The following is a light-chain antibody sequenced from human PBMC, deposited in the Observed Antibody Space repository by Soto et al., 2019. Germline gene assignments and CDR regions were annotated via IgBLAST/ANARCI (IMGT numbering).Light chain of an antibody. CDR1: QSVSSN. V-gene: IGKV3-15*01. CDR3: QHYNNWPPIT. Sequence: EIVMTQSPATLSVSPGERATLSCRASQSVSSNLAWYQQKPGQAPRLLLYGASTRATGIPARFSGSGSGTEVTLPISSLQSEDFAVYYCQHYNNWPPITFGQGTRLEIK. J-gene: IGKJ5*01. CDR2: GAS.